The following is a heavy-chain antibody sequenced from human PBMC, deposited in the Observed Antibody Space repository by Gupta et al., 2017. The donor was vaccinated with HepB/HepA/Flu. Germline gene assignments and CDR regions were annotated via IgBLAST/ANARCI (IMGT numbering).Heavy chain of an antibody. D-gene: IGHD6-13*01. J-gene: IGHJ5*02. CDR2: ISSSSSYI. Sequence: EVQLVESGGGLVKPGGSLRLSCAASGFTLSSYSMNWVRQAPGKGLEWVSSISSSSSYIYYADSVKGRFTISRDNAKNSLYLQMNSLRAEDTAVYYCARDPRYSSSWYGVGWFDPWGQGTLVTVSS. CDR3: ARDPRYSSSWYGVGWFDP. CDR1: GFTLSSYS. V-gene: IGHV3-21*01.